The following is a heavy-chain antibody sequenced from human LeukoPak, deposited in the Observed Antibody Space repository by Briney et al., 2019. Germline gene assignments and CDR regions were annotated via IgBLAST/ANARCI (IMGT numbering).Heavy chain of an antibody. CDR3: ARDNYVDTAMALLG. CDR2: ISSSGSTI. J-gene: IGHJ4*02. CDR1: GFTFSTYN. D-gene: IGHD5-18*01. Sequence: GGSLRLSCAASGFTFSTYNMNWVRQAPGKGLEWVSYISSSGSTIYYADSVKGRFTISRDNAKNSLYLQMNSLRAEDTAVYYCARDNYVDTAMALLGWGQGTLVTVSS. V-gene: IGHV3-48*04.